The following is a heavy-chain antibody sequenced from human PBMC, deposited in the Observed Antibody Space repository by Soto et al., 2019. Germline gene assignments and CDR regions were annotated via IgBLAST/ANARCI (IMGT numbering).Heavy chain of an antibody. CDR3: ARDLMGLAVTHYHHYAMDV. Sequence: QVQLVQSGTEVKRPGASVEVSCKASGYTFTSYGINWMRQAPGQGLEWMGWISAYNGNTNYAQKFQGRVTMTTDTATGTAYMYLRSLTSDDTAVYFCARDLMGLAVTHYHHYAMDVWGQGTTVTVSS. CDR2: ISAYNGNT. CDR1: GYTFTSYG. V-gene: IGHV1-18*04. D-gene: IGHD6-19*01. J-gene: IGHJ6*02.